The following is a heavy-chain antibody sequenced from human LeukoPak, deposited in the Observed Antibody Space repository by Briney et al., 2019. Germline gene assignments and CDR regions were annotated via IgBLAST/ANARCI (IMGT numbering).Heavy chain of an antibody. CDR3: ARDLDCSGGSCYSY. CDR2: IYSGGST. CDR1: GFTVSSNY. V-gene: IGHV3-66*02. J-gene: IGHJ4*02. D-gene: IGHD2-15*01. Sequence: GGSLRLSCAASGFTVSSNYMSWVRQAPGKGLEWVSVIYSGGSTYYADSVKGRFTISRDNSENTLYLQMNSLRAEDTAVYYCARDLDCSGGSCYSYWGQGTLVTVSS.